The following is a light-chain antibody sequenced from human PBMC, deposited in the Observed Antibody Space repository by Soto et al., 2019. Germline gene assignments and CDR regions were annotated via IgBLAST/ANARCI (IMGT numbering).Light chain of an antibody. Sequence: DIQMTQSPSSLSASVGDRVTITCRTSQSISTYLNWYQQKPGKAPKLLIYGASSLQSGVPSRFTGSGSGTHFTLTISSLQPEDFASYHCQQSYSTPWTFGLGTKVEIK. J-gene: IGKJ1*01. CDR1: QSISTY. CDR2: GAS. CDR3: QQSYSTPWT. V-gene: IGKV1-39*01.